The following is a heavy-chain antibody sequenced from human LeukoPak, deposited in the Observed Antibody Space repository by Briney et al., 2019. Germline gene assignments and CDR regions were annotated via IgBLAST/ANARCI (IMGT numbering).Heavy chain of an antibody. Sequence: AASVKVSFKASGGTFNSYTISWVRQAPGQGLEWMGRIIPILGIAKYAQKFQGRVTITADKSTSTAYMELSRLRSEDTAVYYCARLSDCWGQGTLVTVSS. CDR3: ARLSDC. CDR2: IIPILGIA. J-gene: IGHJ4*02. V-gene: IGHV1-69*02. CDR1: GGTFNSYT.